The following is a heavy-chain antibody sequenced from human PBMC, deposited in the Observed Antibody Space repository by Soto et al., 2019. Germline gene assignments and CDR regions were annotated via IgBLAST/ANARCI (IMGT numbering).Heavy chain of an antibody. CDR1: GGSISSGDYY. V-gene: IGHV4-30-4*01. Sequence: PSETLSLTCTVSGGSISSGDYYWSWIRQPPGKGLEWIGYIYYSGSTYYNPSLKSRVTISVDTSKNQFSLKPSSVTAADTAVYYCARAMGDSSGYYGGEVDHWGQGTLVTVS. CDR2: IYYSGST. D-gene: IGHD3-22*01. J-gene: IGHJ4*02. CDR3: ARAMGDSSGYYGGEVDH.